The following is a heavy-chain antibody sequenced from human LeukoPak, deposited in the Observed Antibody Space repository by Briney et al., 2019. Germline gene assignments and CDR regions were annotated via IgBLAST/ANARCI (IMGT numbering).Heavy chain of an antibody. CDR1: GFTVSSNY. CDR2: IYSGGGT. D-gene: IGHD5-24*01. Sequence: PGGSLRLSCTASGFTVSSNYMSWVRQPQGKGLGWVSLIYSGGGTYYADSVKGRFTISRDSSRNTLSLQMNSLRAEDTAVYYCARPGDGYSSYYYHGMDVWGQGTTVTVSS. CDR3: ARPGDGYSSYYYHGMDV. V-gene: IGHV3-53*01. J-gene: IGHJ6*02.